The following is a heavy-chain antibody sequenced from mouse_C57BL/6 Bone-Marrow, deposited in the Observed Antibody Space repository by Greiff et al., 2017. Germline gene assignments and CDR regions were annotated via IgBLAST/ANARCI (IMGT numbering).Heavy chain of an antibody. J-gene: IGHJ4*01. D-gene: IGHD1-1*01. CDR3: ARLGGYYGGAMDY. CDR2: IDPSDSYT. V-gene: IGHV1-59*01. CDR1: GYTFTSYW. Sequence: QVQLKQPGAELVRPGTSVKLSCKASGYTFTSYWMHWVKQRPGQGLEWIGVIDPSDSYTNYNQKFKGKATLTVDTSSSTAYMQLSSLTSEDSAVYYCARLGGYYGGAMDYWGQGTSVTVSA.